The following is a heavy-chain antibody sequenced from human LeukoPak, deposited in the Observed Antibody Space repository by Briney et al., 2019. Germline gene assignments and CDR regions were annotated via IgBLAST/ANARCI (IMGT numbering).Heavy chain of an antibody. V-gene: IGHV1-24*01. D-gene: IGHD3-9*01. Sequence: GASVKVSCKVSGYTLTELSMHWVRQAPGKGLEWMGGFDPEDGETIYAQKFQGRVTMTEDTSTDTAYMELSSLRSEDTAVYYCARLADLLRYGGDYYYYMDVWGKGTTVTVSS. CDR2: FDPEDGET. CDR1: GYTLTELS. J-gene: IGHJ6*03. CDR3: ARLADLLRYGGDYYYYMDV.